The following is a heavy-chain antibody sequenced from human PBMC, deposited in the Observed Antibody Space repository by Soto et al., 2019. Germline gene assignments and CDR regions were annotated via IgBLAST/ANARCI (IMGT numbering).Heavy chain of an antibody. CDR2: IDPSDSYT. Sequence: PGESLKISCKGSGCSFTSYWISWVRQMPGKGLEWMGRIDPSDSYTNYSPSFQGQLTISADKSITTIYLQWGSLKASDTAIFYCATESYGWGTFWGQGTLVTVSS. CDR1: GCSFTSYW. J-gene: IGHJ4*02. CDR3: ATESYGWGTF. V-gene: IGHV5-10-1*04. D-gene: IGHD3-10*01.